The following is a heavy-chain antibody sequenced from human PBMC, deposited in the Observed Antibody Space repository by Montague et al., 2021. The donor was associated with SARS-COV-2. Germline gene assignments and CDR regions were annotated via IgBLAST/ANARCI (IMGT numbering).Heavy chain of an antibody. CDR1: GGSFSGYY. J-gene: IGHJ6*02. CDR3: ARGRTGTTFYYYYYYGMDV. CDR2: INHSGST. D-gene: IGHD1-7*01. Sequence: SETLSLTCAVYGGSFSGYYWSWIRQPPGKGLEWIGEINHSGSTNYNPSLKSRVTISVDTSKNQFSLKLSSVTAADTVVYYCARGRTGTTFYYYYYYGMDVWGQGTTVTVSS. V-gene: IGHV4-34*01.